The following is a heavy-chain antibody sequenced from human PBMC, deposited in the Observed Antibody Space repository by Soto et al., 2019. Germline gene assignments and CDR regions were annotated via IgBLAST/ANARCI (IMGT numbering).Heavy chain of an antibody. D-gene: IGHD7-27*01. CDR2: LIPRFGTT. J-gene: IGHJ4*02. CDR1: GGTFSGHA. CDR3: ARGPNWGYRFDS. Sequence: QVQLVQSGAEVKKPGSSVKVSCEASGGTFSGHAISWVRQAPGQGPEWMGGLIPRFGTTQHAQNFQDRLTITEDKSTSTAYMELTSLRFEDTAIYYCARGPNWGYRFDSWGQGTLVTVSS. V-gene: IGHV1-69*06.